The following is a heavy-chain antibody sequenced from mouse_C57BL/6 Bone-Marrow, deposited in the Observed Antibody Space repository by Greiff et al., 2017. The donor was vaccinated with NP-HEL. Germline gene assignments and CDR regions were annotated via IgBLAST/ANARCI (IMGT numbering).Heavy chain of an antibody. D-gene: IGHD1-1*01. V-gene: IGHV1-64*01. Sequence: QVQLQQPGAELVKPGASVKLSCKASGYTFTSYWMHWVKQRPGQGLEWIGMIHPNSGSTNYNEKFKSKATLTVDKSSSTAYMQLSSLTSEDSAVYYCARWVIYYYGSSYFEYWGQGTTLTVSS. CDR1: GYTFTSYW. CDR3: ARWVIYYYGSSYFEY. CDR2: IHPNSGST. J-gene: IGHJ2*01.